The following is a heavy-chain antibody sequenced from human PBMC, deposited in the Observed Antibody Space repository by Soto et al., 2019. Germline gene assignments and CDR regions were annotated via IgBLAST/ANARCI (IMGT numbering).Heavy chain of an antibody. CDR3: ARGPPLRY. Sequence: SETLSLTCAVSGGSISSGGYSWSWIRQPPGKGLECIGYIYHSRSTYYNPSLKSRVTISVDRSKNQFSLKLSSVTAADTAVYYCARGPPLRYWGQGTLVTVSS. CDR1: GGSISSGGYS. J-gene: IGHJ4*02. CDR2: IYHSRST. V-gene: IGHV4-30-2*01.